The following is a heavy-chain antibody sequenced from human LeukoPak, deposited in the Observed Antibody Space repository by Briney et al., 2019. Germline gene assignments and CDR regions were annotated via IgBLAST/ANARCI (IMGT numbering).Heavy chain of an antibody. D-gene: IGHD6-19*01. CDR3: ARDVPPGYSSGWYSFPFDY. CDR2: INPNGGST. CDR1: GYTFTSYY. Sequence: ASVKVSCKASGYTFTSYYMHWVRQAPGQGLEWMGIINPNGGSTSYAQKFQGRVTMTRDTSTSTVYMELSSLRSEDTAVYYCARDVPPGYSSGWYSFPFDYWGQGTLVTVSS. V-gene: IGHV1-46*01. J-gene: IGHJ4*02.